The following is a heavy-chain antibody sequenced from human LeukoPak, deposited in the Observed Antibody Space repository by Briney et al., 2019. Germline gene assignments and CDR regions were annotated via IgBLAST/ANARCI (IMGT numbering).Heavy chain of an antibody. CDR3: ARGGEGYEILTGYYTFDI. CDR2: IYYSGST. Sequence: SETLSLTCTVSGGSISSSSYYWGWIRQPPGKGLEWIGSIYYSGSTYYNPSLKSRVTISVDRSKNQFPLKLSSVTAADTAVYYCARGGEGYEILTGYYTFDIWGQGTMVTVSS. V-gene: IGHV4-39*06. CDR1: GGSISSSSYY. J-gene: IGHJ3*02. D-gene: IGHD3-9*01.